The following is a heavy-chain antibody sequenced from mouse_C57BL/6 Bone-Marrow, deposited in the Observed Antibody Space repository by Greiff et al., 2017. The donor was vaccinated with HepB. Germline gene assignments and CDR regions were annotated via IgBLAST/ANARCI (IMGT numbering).Heavy chain of an antibody. J-gene: IGHJ3*01. Sequence: EVMLVESGEGLVKPGGSLKLSCAASGFTFSSYAMSWVRQTPEKRLEWVAYISSGGDYIYYADTVKGRFTISRDNARNSLYLQMSSLKSEDTAMYYCTGGQLRPSWFAYWGQGTLVTVSA. D-gene: IGHD3-2*02. V-gene: IGHV5-9-1*02. CDR1: GFTFSSYA. CDR3: TGGQLRPSWFAY. CDR2: ISSGGDYI.